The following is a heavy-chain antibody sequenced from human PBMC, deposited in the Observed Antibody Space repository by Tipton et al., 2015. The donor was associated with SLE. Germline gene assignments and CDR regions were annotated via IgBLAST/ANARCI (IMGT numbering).Heavy chain of an antibody. D-gene: IGHD6-19*01. CDR3: VRDRNKGGWGD. Sequence: TLSLTCTVSGGSISGHYWSWIRQPPGKGLEWIGYIYYSGSTNYNPSLKSRVTISVDKSKRQFSLKLISVTAADTAIYYCVRDRNKGGWGDWGQGTLVTVSS. CDR2: IYYSGST. CDR1: GGSISGHY. J-gene: IGHJ4*02. V-gene: IGHV4-59*11.